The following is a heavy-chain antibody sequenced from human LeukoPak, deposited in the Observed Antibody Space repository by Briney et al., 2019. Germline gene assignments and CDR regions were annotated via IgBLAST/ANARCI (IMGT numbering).Heavy chain of an antibody. J-gene: IGHJ1*01. CDR1: GYTFTSYG. V-gene: IGHV1-18*01. D-gene: IGHD3-22*01. CDR3: ARGYCDSSGYYAFAEYFQH. Sequence: GASVKVSCKASGYTFTSYGISWVRQAPGQGLEWMGWISAYNGNTSYAQKLQGRVTMTTDTSTSTAYMELRSLRSDDTAVYYCARGYCDSSGYYAFAEYFQHWGQGTLVTVSS. CDR2: ISAYNGNT.